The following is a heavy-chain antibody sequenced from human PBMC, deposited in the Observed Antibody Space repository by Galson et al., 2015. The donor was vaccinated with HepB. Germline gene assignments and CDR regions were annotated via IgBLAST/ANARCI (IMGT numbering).Heavy chain of an antibody. J-gene: IGHJ6*02. Sequence: LSLTCTVSGGSISSYYWSWIRQPPGKGLEWIGYIYYSGSTNYNPSLKSRVTISVDTSKNQFSLKLSSVTAADTAVYYCARDSRYSSSWGPYYYYGMDVWGQGTTVTVSS. CDR2: IYYSGST. D-gene: IGHD6-13*01. CDR3: ARDSRYSSSWGPYYYYGMDV. V-gene: IGHV4-59*01. CDR1: GGSISSYY.